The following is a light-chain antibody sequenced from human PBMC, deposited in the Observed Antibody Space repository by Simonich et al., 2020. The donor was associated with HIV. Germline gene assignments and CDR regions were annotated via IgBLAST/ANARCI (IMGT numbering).Light chain of an antibody. CDR2: AAS. Sequence: AIQMTQSPSSLSASVGDRVNNTFRASQGIRNDLGWYQQKPVKAPKLLIYAASTLQSGVPSRFSGRGSGTDFTLTISSLQPEDLATYYCLQDYNLYTFGQGTKLEIK. CDR1: QGIRND. CDR3: LQDYNLYT. J-gene: IGKJ2*01. V-gene: IGKV1-6*01.